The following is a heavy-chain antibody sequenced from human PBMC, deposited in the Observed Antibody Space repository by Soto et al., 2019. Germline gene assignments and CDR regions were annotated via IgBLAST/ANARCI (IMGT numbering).Heavy chain of an antibody. Sequence: ASVKVSCKASGYTFTSYDINWVRQATGQGLEWMGWMNPNSGNTGYAQKFQGRVTMTRNTSISTAYMELSSLRSEDTAVYYCATYSGYDSYYYYMDVWGKGTTVTVSS. V-gene: IGHV1-8*01. CDR2: MNPNSGNT. D-gene: IGHD5-12*01. CDR3: ATYSGYDSYYYYMDV. CDR1: GYTFTSYD. J-gene: IGHJ6*03.